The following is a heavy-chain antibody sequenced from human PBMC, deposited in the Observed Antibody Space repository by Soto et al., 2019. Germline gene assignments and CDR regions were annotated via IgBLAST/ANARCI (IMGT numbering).Heavy chain of an antibody. CDR2: MYISGST. CDR3: ASDQINQNVFDF. J-gene: IGHJ3*01. V-gene: IGHV4-4*07. Sequence: LSLTCSVAGVSISGYYWTWIRQTAGKGLEWIGRMYISGSTNYNPSLRSRATMSIDTSKNYFSLKLRSVTAADTAVYYCASDQINQNVFDFWGQGTMVTVSS. CDR1: GVSISGYY.